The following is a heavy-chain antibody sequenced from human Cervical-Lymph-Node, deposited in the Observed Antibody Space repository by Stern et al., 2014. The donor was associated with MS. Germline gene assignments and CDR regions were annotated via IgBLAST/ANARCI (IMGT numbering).Heavy chain of an antibody. CDR1: GFTFDDYG. CDR3: AKFRSAHSYYYYGMDV. J-gene: IGHJ6*02. CDR2: ISWSGDTI. V-gene: IGHV3-9*01. Sequence: EVQLLESGGGLVQPGRSLRLSCAASGFTFDDYGMHWVRLGPGKGLEGVSGISWSGDTIGYADSVKGRFTISRDNAKNSLYLQMNSLRPEDTALYYCAKFRSAHSYYYYGMDVWGQGTTVTVS.